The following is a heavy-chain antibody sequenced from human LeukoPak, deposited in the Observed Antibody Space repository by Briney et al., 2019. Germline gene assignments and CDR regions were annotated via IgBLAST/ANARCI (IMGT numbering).Heavy chain of an antibody. CDR3: AAYYYDSSGYAA. CDR1: GGAISSYY. D-gene: IGHD3-22*01. CDR2: IYYSVST. J-gene: IGHJ5*02. V-gene: IGHV4-59*08. Sequence: SETLSLTCTVSGGAISSYYWSWLRQPPGKGLEWFGYIYYSVSTNNNPSLKSRVTISVDTSKNQLSLRLSSVTAADTAVYYCAAYYYDSSGYAAWGQGTLVTVSS.